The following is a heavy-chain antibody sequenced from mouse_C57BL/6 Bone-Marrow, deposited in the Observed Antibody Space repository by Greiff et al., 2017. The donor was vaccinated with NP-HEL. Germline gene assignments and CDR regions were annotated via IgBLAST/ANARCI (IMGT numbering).Heavy chain of an antibody. D-gene: IGHD2-4*01. V-gene: IGHV1-55*01. Sequence: QVQLQPGAELVKPGASVKMSCKASGYTFTSYWITWVKQRPGQGLEWIGDIYPGSGSTNYNEKFKSKATLTVDTSSSTAYMQLSSLTSEDSAVYFCADDYLFGYWGQGTLVTVSA. J-gene: IGHJ3*01. CDR3: ADDYLFGY. CDR1: GYTFTSYW. CDR2: IYPGSGST.